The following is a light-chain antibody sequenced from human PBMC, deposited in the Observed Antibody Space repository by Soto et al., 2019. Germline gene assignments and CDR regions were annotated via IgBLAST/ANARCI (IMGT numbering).Light chain of an antibody. Sequence: DIQMTQSPSTLSASVGDRVTITCRASQSISSWLAWYQQKPGKAPSLLIYKASSLESGVPSRFSGSGSGTEFTLTISSLQPDDFATYYCQQYNSYLYTFGQGTKVDIK. CDR3: QQYNSYLYT. J-gene: IGKJ2*01. CDR1: QSISSW. V-gene: IGKV1-5*03. CDR2: KAS.